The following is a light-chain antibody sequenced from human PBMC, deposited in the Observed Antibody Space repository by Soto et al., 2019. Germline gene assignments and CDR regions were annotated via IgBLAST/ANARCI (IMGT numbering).Light chain of an antibody. CDR2: DAS. V-gene: IGKV3-20*01. CDR3: QKYGSSPPWT. CDR1: RRVNTY. Sequence: ETVLPQSPGTLSLSPGDRATLSCRASRRVNTYLAWYQQKSGQAPRLLIFDASNRAAGTPARFSGSGSGTDFTLTISRLEPEDFAVYYCQKYGSSPPWTFGQGTKVE. J-gene: IGKJ1*01.